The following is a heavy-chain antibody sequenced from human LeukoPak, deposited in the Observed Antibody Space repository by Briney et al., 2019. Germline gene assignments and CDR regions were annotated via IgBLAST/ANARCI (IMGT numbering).Heavy chain of an antibody. Sequence: GGSLRLSCAASGFTFSSYAMHWVRQAPGKGLEWVAVISYDGSNKYYADSVKGRFTISRDNSKSTLYLQMNSLRAGDTAVYYCARGETAFDIWGQGTMVTVSS. CDR3: ARGETAFDI. J-gene: IGHJ3*02. CDR2: ISYDGSNK. CDR1: GFTFSSYA. V-gene: IGHV3-30-3*01.